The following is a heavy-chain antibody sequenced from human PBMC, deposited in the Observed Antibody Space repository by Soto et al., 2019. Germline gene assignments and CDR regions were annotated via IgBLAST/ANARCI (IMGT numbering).Heavy chain of an antibody. J-gene: IGHJ6*02. V-gene: IGHV1-18*01. CDR1: GYTFTSYG. CDR3: ARDRRYYYGSSGSYYYGMDV. Sequence: ASVKVSCKASGYTFTSYGISWVRQAPGQGLEWMGWISAYNGNTNYAQKLQGRVTMTTDTSTSTAYMELRSLRSDDTAVYYCARDRRYYYGSSGSYYYGMDVWGQGTTVTVSS. CDR2: ISAYNGNT. D-gene: IGHD3-22*01.